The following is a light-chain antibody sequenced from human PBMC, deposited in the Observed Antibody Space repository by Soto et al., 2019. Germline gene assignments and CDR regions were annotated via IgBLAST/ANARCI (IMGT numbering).Light chain of an antibody. V-gene: IGLV2-11*01. CDR2: DVT. CDR3: CSYAGTNSYV. Sequence: QSALTQPRSVSGSPGQSVTISCTGTSSDVGGYNYVSWYQQHPDKAPKLMIYDVTKRPSGVPHRFSGSKSDNTASLTISGLQAEGEADYYCCSYAGTNSYVFGTGTKVTVL. CDR1: SSDVGGYNY. J-gene: IGLJ1*01.